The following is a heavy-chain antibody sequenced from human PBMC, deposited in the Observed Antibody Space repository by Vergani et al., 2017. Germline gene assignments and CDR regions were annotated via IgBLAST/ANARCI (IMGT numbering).Heavy chain of an antibody. V-gene: IGHV1-69-2*01. CDR2: VDPEDGET. J-gene: IGHJ1*01. D-gene: IGHD2-21*02. CDR3: ARDLAYCGGDCYSNQH. Sequence: EVQLVQSGAEVKKPGATVKISCKVSGYTFTDYYMHWVQQAPGKGLEWMGLVDPEDGETIYAEKFQGRVTITADTSISTAYMELSRLRSDDTAVYYCARDLAYCGGDCYSNQHWGQGTLVTVSS. CDR1: GYTFTDYY.